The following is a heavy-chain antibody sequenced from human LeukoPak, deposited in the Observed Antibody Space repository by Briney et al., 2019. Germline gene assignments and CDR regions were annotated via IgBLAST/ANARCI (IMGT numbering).Heavy chain of an antibody. CDR2: ISSSSSTI. CDR3: ARWLVRRLDAFDI. J-gene: IGHJ3*02. CDR1: GFTFSSYS. V-gene: IGHV3-48*01. Sequence: GGSLRLSCAASGFTFSSYSMNWVRQGPGKGLERVSYISSSSSTIYYADSVKGRFTISRDNAKNSLYLLMNSLRAEDTAVYYCARWLVRRLDAFDIWSQGTMVTVSS. D-gene: IGHD6-19*01.